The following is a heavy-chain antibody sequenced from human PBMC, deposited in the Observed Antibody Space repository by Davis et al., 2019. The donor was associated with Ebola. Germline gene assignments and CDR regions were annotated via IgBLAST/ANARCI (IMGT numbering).Heavy chain of an antibody. D-gene: IGHD3-3*01. V-gene: IGHV4-59*11. CDR3: ARVGGSGNSDLEAFDY. CDR1: GGSINSHY. J-gene: IGHJ4*02. CDR2: ISYRGST. Sequence: PSETLSLTCTVSGGSINSHYWSWVRQPPGKGLEWIGYISYRGSTNYNPSLKGRVTISADTSKNQFSLKVNPVTAADTAVYYCARVGGSGNSDLEAFDYWGQGARVTVSS.